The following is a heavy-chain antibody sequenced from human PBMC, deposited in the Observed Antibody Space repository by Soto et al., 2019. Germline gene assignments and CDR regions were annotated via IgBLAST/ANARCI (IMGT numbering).Heavy chain of an antibody. CDR2: INPRSGDT. J-gene: IGHJ5*02. CDR3: ARSDCYNSNCFSNWFDP. V-gene: IGHV1-46*03. CDR1: GYTFTDYF. Sequence: QVHLVQSGAEVRMPGASVKVSCKASGYTFTDYFMHWVRQAPGKGLEWMGIINPRSGDTGYAQKLQGRVIMTTDTSTSTLYMELSGLTSEDTTIYYCARSDCYNSNCFSNWFDPCGQGTLVTVYS. D-gene: IGHD6-13*01.